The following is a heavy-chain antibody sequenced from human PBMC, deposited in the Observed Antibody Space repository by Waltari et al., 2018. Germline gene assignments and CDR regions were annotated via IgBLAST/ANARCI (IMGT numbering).Heavy chain of an antibody. CDR3: ARNTGAYDSNAFDI. J-gene: IGHJ3*02. D-gene: IGHD2-2*02. V-gene: IGHV1-8*01. CDR2: INPNSGNT. CDR1: GYTFTSYD. Sequence: QVQLVQSGAEVKKPGASVKVSCKASGYTFTSYDINWVRQATGQGLEWMGWINPNSGNTGYAQKFQGRVTMTRNTSISTAYMELSSLRSEDTAVYYCARNTGAYDSNAFDIWGQGTMVTVSS.